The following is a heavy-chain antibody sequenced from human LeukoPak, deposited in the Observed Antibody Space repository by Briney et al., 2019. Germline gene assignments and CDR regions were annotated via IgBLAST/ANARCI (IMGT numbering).Heavy chain of an antibody. V-gene: IGHV1-18*01. CDR3: ARDRSSSGWSDYFDY. Sequence: ASVKVSCKASGYTFTSYGISWVRQAPGQGLEWMGGISAYNGNTNYAQKLQGRVTMTTDTSTSTAYMELRSLRSDDTAVYYCARDRSSSGWSDYFDYWGQGTLVTVSS. J-gene: IGHJ4*02. CDR2: ISAYNGNT. D-gene: IGHD6-19*01. CDR1: GYTFTSYG.